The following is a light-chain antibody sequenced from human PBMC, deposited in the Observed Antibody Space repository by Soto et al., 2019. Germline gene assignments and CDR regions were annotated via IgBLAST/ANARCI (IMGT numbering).Light chain of an antibody. CDR1: QSVSSY. V-gene: IGKV3-11*01. J-gene: IGKJ1*01. CDR3: QQRNNWPWT. Sequence: IVGTHAPATLSLTPLQTATLSCMASQSVSSYLAWYQQKAGQAPRLLIYEGSNRATGIPTRFSGSGSGTDFTLTISGLEPEDFAVYYCQQRNNWPWTFGQGTTADIK. CDR2: EGS.